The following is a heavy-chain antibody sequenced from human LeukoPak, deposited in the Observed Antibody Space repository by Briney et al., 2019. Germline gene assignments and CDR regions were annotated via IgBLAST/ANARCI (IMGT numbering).Heavy chain of an antibody. J-gene: IGHJ4*02. Sequence: GGSLRLSCAASGFTFSSFWMTWVPQAPGKGLEWVANIKQDGSEKYYEDSVKGRFTISRDNADNSLYLQMNSLRADDTAMYYCARDRSSSFYWGQGTLVTVSS. CDR3: ARDRSSSFY. D-gene: IGHD6-6*01. V-gene: IGHV3-7*05. CDR2: IKQDGSEK. CDR1: GFTFSSFW.